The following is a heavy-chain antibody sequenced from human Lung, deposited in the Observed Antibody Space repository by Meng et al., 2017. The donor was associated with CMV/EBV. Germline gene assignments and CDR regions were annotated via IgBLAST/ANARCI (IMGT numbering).Heavy chain of an antibody. V-gene: IGHV1-18*01. CDR1: GYTFTDYG. CDR2: ISAYNGDT. Sequence: ASVKVSCKASGYTFTDYGISWVRRAPGQGLEWMGWISAYNGDTNYARNLRGRVTMTTDTSTTTAYMELSSLRSEDTAVYYCARDRTGDCSSTSCYNYYYYYGMEVWGQGTXVTVSS. CDR3: ARDRTGDCSSTSCYNYYYYYGMEV. J-gene: IGHJ6*02. D-gene: IGHD2-2*02.